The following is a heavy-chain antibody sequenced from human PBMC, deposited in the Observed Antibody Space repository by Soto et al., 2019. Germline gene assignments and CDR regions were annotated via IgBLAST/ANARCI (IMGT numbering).Heavy chain of an antibody. V-gene: IGHV1-18*01. Sequence: ASVKVSCKASGYTFTSYGISWVRQAPGQGLEWMGWISAYNGNTNYAQKLQGRVTMTTDTSTSTAYMELRSLRSDDTAVYYCARDGPYGDLTDYFDYWGQGTLVTVSS. D-gene: IGHD4-17*01. J-gene: IGHJ4*02. CDR1: GYTFTSYG. CDR2: ISAYNGNT. CDR3: ARDGPYGDLTDYFDY.